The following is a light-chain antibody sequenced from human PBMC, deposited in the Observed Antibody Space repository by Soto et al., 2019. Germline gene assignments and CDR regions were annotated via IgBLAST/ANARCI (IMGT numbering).Light chain of an antibody. CDR3: QQYYSYPWT. V-gene: IGKV1-8*01. CDR2: AAS. CDR1: QGISSY. Sequence: AIRMTQSPSSLSASTGDRVTITCRASQGISSYLAWYQQKPGKAPKLLIYAASTLQSGVPSRFSGSGSGTDFTLTISCLQSEDFATHYCQQYYSYPWTFGQGTKVEIK. J-gene: IGKJ1*01.